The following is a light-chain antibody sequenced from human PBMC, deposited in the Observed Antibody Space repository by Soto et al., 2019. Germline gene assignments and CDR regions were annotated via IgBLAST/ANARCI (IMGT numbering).Light chain of an antibody. CDR2: EVS. V-gene: IGLV2-23*02. J-gene: IGLJ2*01. CDR1: SSDVGSYNL. Sequence: QSALTQPASVSGSPGQSITISCTGTSSDVGSYNLVSWYQQHPGKAPKLMIYEVSKRPSGVSNRFSGSKSGNTASLTISGLQADYEADYYCCSYAGSRTLVFGGGTKVTVL. CDR3: CSYAGSRTLV.